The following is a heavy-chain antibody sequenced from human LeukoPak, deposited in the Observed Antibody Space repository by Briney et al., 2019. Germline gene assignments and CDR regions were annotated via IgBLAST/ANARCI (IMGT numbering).Heavy chain of an antibody. CDR1: GGSISSSSYY. D-gene: IGHD6-19*01. CDR2: IYYSGST. CDR3: ARAQWPNRRFDY. Sequence: PSETLSLTCTVSGGSISSSSYYWGWIRQPPGKGLEWIGSIYYSGSTYYNPSLKSRVTISVDTSKNQFSLKLSSVTAADTAVYYCARAQWPNRRFDYWGQGTLVTVSS. J-gene: IGHJ4*02. V-gene: IGHV4-39*07.